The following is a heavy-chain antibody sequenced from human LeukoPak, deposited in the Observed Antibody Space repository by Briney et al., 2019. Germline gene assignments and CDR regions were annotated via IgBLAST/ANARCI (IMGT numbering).Heavy chain of an antibody. J-gene: IGHJ4*01. V-gene: IGHV1-2*02. CDR1: GYTFTGFY. CDR2: IHPNTGAP. CDR3: ARIYDSGSFYLY. D-gene: IGHD3-10*01. Sequence: GESLKISCKGSGYTFTGFYIHWVRQAAGQGLEWMGWIHPNTGAPTYAQKFQGRVIMTRDTSLSTAYMELTRLTSDDTAVYYCARIYDSGSFYLYWGHGTLVTASS.